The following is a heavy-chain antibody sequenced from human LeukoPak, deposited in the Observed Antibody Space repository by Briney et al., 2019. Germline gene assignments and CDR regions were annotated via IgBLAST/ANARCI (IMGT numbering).Heavy chain of an antibody. D-gene: IGHD1-20*01. CDR2: IDYSENA. CDR1: GDSIRSTSEYY. Sequence: PSETLSLTCIISGDSIRSTSEYYWGWIRQSPGKGLEWIGSIDYSENARYKPSLNGRVTMSVDTSKTQFSLRLSSVTASDTAVYYCARLQNTGISGRGLMDVWGKGTKVIVSS. V-gene: IGHV4-39*01. J-gene: IGHJ6*03. CDR3: ARLQNTGISGRGLMDV.